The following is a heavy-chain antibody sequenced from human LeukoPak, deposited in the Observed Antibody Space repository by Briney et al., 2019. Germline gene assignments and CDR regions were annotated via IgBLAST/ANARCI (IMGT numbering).Heavy chain of an antibody. CDR3: ARAVPDILTGSCAFDI. J-gene: IGHJ3*02. Sequence: PGGSLRLSCAASGFSFSNYDMHRVRQATGKGLEWVSAIGTAGDPYYPGSVKGRFTISRENAKNSLYLQMNSLRAGDTAVYYCARAVPDILTGSCAFDIWGQGTMVTVSS. CDR1: GFSFSNYD. D-gene: IGHD3-9*01. CDR2: IGTAGDP. V-gene: IGHV3-13*05.